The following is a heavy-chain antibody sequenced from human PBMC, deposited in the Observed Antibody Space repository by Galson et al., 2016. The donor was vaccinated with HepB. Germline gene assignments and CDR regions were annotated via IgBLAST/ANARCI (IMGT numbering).Heavy chain of an antibody. D-gene: IGHD2-8*01. V-gene: IGHV3-9*01. CDR1: GFTFGDYA. CDR2: ITWNSGAI. J-gene: IGHJ6*02. Sequence: SLRLSCAASGFTFGDYAMHWVRQAPGKGLEWVSGITWNSGAIAYADSVKGRFTISRDNARNSLYLQMYNLRTEDTALYYCAKDRVSFYYYGMDVWGQGTTVTVSS. CDR3: AKDRVSFYYYGMDV.